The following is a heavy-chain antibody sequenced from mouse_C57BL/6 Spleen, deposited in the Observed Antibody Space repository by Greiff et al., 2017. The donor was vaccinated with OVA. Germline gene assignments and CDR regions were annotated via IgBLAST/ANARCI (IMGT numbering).Heavy chain of an antibody. CDR2: ISNLAYSI. CDR3: ARHDSNCVGYFDV. J-gene: IGHJ1*03. V-gene: IGHV5-15*01. Sequence: EVQLVEPGGGLVQPGGSLKLSCAASGFTFSDYGMAWVRQAPRKGPEWVAFISNLAYSIYYADTVTGRFTISRENAKNTLYLEMSRLRSEDTAMYDCARHDSNCVGYFDVWGTGTTVTVSS. CDR1: GFTFSDYG. D-gene: IGHD2-5*01.